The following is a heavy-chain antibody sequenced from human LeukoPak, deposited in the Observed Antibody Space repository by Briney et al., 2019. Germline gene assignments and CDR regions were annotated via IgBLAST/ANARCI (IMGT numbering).Heavy chain of an antibody. Sequence: SETLSLTCTVSSGSISSYFWSWIRQPPGKGLEWIGYIYDSVTTNYNPSLRSRVTISVDTSKDQFSLKLSSVTAADTAVYYCAGHRGYSGNVHFDYWGQGTLVTVSS. CDR3: AGHRGYSGNVHFDY. J-gene: IGHJ4*02. CDR2: IYDSVTT. V-gene: IGHV4-59*01. D-gene: IGHD5-12*01. CDR1: SGSISSYF.